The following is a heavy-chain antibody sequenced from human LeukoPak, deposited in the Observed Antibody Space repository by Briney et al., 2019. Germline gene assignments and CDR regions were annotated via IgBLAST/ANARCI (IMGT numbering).Heavy chain of an antibody. V-gene: IGHV4-30-4*01. CDR2: IYYSGST. Sequence: SQTLSLTCTVSGGSISSGDYYWSWIRQPPGKGLEWSGYIYYSGSTYYNPSLKSRVTISVDTSKNQFSLKLSSVTAADTAVYYCASNWGPFWYFDLWGRGTLVTVSS. D-gene: IGHD3-16*01. CDR1: GGSISSGDYY. CDR3: ASNWGPFWYFDL. J-gene: IGHJ2*01.